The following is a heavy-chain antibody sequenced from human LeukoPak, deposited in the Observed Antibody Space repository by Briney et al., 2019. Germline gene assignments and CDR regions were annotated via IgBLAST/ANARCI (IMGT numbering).Heavy chain of an antibody. J-gene: IGHJ5*02. CDR1: GGSISSYY. V-gene: IGHV4-59*01. Sequence: PSETLSLTCTVSGGSISSYYWSWVRQPPGKGLEWIWYIYYSGSTNYNPSLKSRVTTSVDTSKNQFSLKLSSVTAADTAVYYCARAYSSGWYSFWFDPWGQGTLVTVSS. CDR3: ARAYSSGWYSFWFDP. CDR2: IYYSGST. D-gene: IGHD6-19*01.